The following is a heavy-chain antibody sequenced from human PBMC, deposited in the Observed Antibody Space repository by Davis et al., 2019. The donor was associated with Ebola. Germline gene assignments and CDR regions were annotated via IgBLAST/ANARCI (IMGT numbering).Heavy chain of an antibody. V-gene: IGHV1-18*01. J-gene: IGHJ6*02. CDR3: ARGDYGSYFYRYGMDI. CDR2: ISAYNGNT. CDR1: GYTFTSYG. D-gene: IGHD4/OR15-4a*01. Sequence: ASVKVSCKASGYTFTSYGISWVRQAPGQGLEWMGWISAYNGNTNYAQKLQGRVTMTTDTSASTVDMEVRSLRSEDTAVYDCARGDYGSYFYRYGMDIWGQGTTVTVSS.